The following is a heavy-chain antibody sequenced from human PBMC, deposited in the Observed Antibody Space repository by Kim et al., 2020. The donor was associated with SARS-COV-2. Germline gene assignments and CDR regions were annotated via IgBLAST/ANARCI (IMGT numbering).Heavy chain of an antibody. V-gene: IGHV4-34*01. CDR2: INHSGST. J-gene: IGHJ4*02. CDR3: ARGRSGDGYNSSYFDY. D-gene: IGHD5-12*01. CDR1: GGSFSGYY. Sequence: SETLSLTCAVYGGSFSGYYWSWIRQPPGKGLEWIGEINHSGSTNYNPSLKSRVTISVDTSKNQFSLKLSSVTAADTAVYYCARGRSGDGYNSSYFDYWGQGTLVTVSS.